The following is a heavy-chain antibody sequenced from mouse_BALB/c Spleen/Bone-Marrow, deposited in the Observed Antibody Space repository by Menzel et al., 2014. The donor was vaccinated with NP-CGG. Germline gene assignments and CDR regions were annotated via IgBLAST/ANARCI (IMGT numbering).Heavy chain of an antibody. CDR3: ARRTLAMDY. Sequence: QVQLQQSGPDLVRPGSSVKMSCKASDYTFTTYWMRWVKQRPGQGLEWTGMIDPSTSETRLNQKFKDKATLIVDKSSNTAYMQLSSLTSEDSAVYYCARRTLAMDYWGQGTSVTVSS. J-gene: IGHJ4*01. CDR2: IDPSTSET. V-gene: IGHV1-52*01. CDR1: DYTFTTYW.